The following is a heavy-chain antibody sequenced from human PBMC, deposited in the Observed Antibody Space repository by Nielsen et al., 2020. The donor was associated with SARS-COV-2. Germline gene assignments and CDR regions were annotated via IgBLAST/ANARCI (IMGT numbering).Heavy chain of an antibody. CDR1: GFTFSSHA. CDR3: AKATTVTTSPI. J-gene: IGHJ3*02. D-gene: IGHD4-17*01. Sequence: GGSLRLSCAASGFTFSSHAMSWVRRAPGKGLEWVSAISGSGGSTYYADSVKGRFTISRDNSKNTLYLQMNSLRAEDTAVYYCAKATTVTTSPIWGQGTMVTVSS. V-gene: IGHV3-23*01. CDR2: ISGSGGST.